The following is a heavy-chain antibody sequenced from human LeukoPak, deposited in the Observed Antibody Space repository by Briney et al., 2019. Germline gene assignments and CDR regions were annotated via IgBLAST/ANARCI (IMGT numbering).Heavy chain of an antibody. Sequence: ASVKVSCKASGNTFTSYYMHWVRQAPGQGLEWMGIINPSGGSTSYAQKFQGRVTMTRDMSTSTVYMELSSLRSEDTAVYYCARGSSWYTDYYYYMDVWGKGTTVTVSS. CDR3: ARGSSWYTDYYYYMDV. CDR1: GNTFTSYY. D-gene: IGHD6-13*01. V-gene: IGHV1-46*01. J-gene: IGHJ6*03. CDR2: INPSGGST.